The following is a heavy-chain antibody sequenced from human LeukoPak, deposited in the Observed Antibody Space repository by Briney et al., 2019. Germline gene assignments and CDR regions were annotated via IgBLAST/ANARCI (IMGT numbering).Heavy chain of an antibody. V-gene: IGHV3-21*01. CDR3: ARSRETYSYYMDV. CDR2: LSSSSSYI. J-gene: IGHJ6*03. Sequence: KPGGSLRLSCAASGFTFSTYSMSWARQAPGKGLEWVSSLSSSSSYIYYADSVKGRFTISRDNAEYSLYLQMNSLRDEDAAVYYCARSRETYSYYMDVWGRGTTVTVSS. D-gene: IGHD3-10*01. CDR1: GFTFSTYS.